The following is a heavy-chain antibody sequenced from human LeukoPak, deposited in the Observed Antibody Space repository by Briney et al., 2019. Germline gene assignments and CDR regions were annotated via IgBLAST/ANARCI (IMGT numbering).Heavy chain of an antibody. V-gene: IGHV4-34*01. CDR1: GGSFSGYY. Sequence: ASETLSLTCAVYGGSFSGYYWSWIRQPPGKGLEWIGEINHSGSTNYNPSLKSRVTISVDTSKNQFSLKLSSVTAADTAIYYCAGHHYYDSSGYYYPSWFDPWGQGTLVIVSS. CDR2: INHSGST. D-gene: IGHD3-22*01. J-gene: IGHJ5*02. CDR3: AGHHYYDSSGYYYPSWFDP.